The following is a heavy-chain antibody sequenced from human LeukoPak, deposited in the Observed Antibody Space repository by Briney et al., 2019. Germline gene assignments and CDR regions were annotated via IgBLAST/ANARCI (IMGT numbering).Heavy chain of an antibody. V-gene: IGHV4-34*01. CDR3: ASGVGYCSSTSCYALFDY. D-gene: IGHD2-2*01. CDR1: GGSFSGYY. CDR2: MSHSGST. Sequence: SETLSLTCAVYGGSFSGYYWSWIRQPPGKGLEWIGEMSHSGSTNYNPSLKSRVTISVDTSKNQFSLKLSSVTAADTAVYYCASGVGYCSSTSCYALFDYWGQGTLVTVSS. J-gene: IGHJ4*02.